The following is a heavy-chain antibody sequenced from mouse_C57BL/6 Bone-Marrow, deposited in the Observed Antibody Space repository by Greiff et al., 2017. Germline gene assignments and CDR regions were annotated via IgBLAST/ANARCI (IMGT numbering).Heavy chain of an antibody. Sequence: VQLQQSGAELVKPGASVKMSCKASGYTFTTYPIEWMKQNHGKSLEWIGNFHPYNDDTKYNEKFKGKATLTVDKSSSTVYLELSRLTSDDSAVYDCSRNSYYERYYFGSWGQGTTRTVSS. CDR2: FHPYNDDT. CDR1: GYTFTTYP. J-gene: IGHJ2*01. CDR3: SRNSYYERYYFGS. V-gene: IGHV1-47*01. D-gene: IGHD2-12*01.